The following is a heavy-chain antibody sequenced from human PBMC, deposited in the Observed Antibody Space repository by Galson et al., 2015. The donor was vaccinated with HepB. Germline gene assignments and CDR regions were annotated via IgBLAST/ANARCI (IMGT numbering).Heavy chain of an antibody. V-gene: IGHV5-10-1*01. J-gene: IGHJ6*02. CDR1: GYSFTSYW. D-gene: IGHD1-26*01. CDR3: ARNLGSYSGSYYVSGMDV. CDR2: TDPSDSYI. Sequence: KVSCKGSGYSFTSYWISWVRQIPGKGLEWMGRTDPSDSYINYSPSFQGHVTISADKPISTAYLQWSSLKASDTAMYYCARNLGSYSGSYYVSGMDVWGQGTTVTVSS.